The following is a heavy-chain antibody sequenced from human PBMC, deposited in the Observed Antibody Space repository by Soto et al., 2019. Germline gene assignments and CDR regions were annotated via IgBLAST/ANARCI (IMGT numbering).Heavy chain of an antibody. CDR3: ARVMYYYDSSGYPY. D-gene: IGHD3-22*01. J-gene: IGHJ4*02. Sequence: EVQLVESGGGLVKAGGSLRLSCAASGFTFSSYSMNWVRQAPGKGLEWVSSISSSSSYIYYADSVKGRFTISRDNAKNSLYLQMNSLRAEDTAVYYCARVMYYYDSSGYPYWGQGTLVTVSS. CDR2: ISSSSSYI. V-gene: IGHV3-21*01. CDR1: GFTFSSYS.